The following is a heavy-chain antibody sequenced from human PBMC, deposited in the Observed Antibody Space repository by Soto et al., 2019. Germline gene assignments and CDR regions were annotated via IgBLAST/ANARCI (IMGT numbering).Heavy chain of an antibody. CDR2: IKQDGSEK. J-gene: IGHJ4*02. Sequence: GGSLRLSCAASGFTFSSYWTSWVRQAPGKGLEWVANIKQDGSEKYYVDSVKGRFTISRDNAKNSLYLQMNSLRAEDTAVYYCAREGSSSGWVDYWGQGTPVTVSS. D-gene: IGHD6-19*01. CDR3: AREGSSSGWVDY. V-gene: IGHV3-7*01. CDR1: GFTFSSYW.